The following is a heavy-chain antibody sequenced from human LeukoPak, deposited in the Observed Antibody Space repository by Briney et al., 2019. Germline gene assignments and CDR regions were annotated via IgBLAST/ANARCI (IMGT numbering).Heavy chain of an antibody. J-gene: IGHJ2*01. CDR3: AKDGSSWPSLWYFDL. CDR1: GFTFSDYY. D-gene: IGHD6-13*01. V-gene: IGHV3-11*01. Sequence: GGSLRLSCAASGFTFSDYYMSWIRQAPGKGLEWVSDISSSGSSIYYADSVKGRFTISRDNAKKSLYLQMNSLRAEDTALYYCAKDGSSWPSLWYFDLWGRGTLVTVSS. CDR2: ISSSGSSI.